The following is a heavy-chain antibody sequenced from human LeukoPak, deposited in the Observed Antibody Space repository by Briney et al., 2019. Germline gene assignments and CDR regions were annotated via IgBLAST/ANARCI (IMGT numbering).Heavy chain of an antibody. Sequence: PGRSLRLSCAASGFTFDDYAMHWVRQAPGKGLEWVSGISWNSGSIGYADSVKGRFTISRDNAKNSLYLQMNSLRAEDTALYYCAIDRYGGNSGYFQHWGQGTLVTVSS. V-gene: IGHV3-9*01. D-gene: IGHD4-23*01. CDR1: GFTFDDYA. J-gene: IGHJ1*01. CDR3: AIDRYGGNSGYFQH. CDR2: ISWNSGSI.